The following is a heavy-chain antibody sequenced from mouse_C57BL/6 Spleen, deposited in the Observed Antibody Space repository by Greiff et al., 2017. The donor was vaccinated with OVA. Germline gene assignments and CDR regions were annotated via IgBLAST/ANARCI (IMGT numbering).Heavy chain of an antibody. CDR2: IDPENGDT. Sequence: EVQLQQSGAELVRPGASVKLSCTASGFNIKDDYMHWVKQRPEQGLEWIGWIDPENGDTEYASKFQGKATITADTSSNTAYLQLSSLTSEDTAVYYCARSGDYNWYFDVWGTGTTVTVSS. V-gene: IGHV14-4*01. J-gene: IGHJ1*03. D-gene: IGHD2-4*01. CDR3: ARSGDYNWYFDV. CDR1: GFNIKDDY.